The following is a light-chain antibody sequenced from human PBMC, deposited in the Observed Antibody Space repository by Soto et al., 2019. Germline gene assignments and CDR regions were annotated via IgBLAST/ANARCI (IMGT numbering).Light chain of an antibody. Sequence: EIVLTQSPGTLSLSPGERATLSCRAGQSVSSSYLAWYQQKPGQAPRLLIYGASSRATGIPDRFSGSGSGTDFTLTISRLEPEDFAVYYCQQYGSSPPEITFGQGTRLEIK. J-gene: IGKJ5*01. CDR2: GAS. CDR3: QQYGSSPPEIT. V-gene: IGKV3-20*01. CDR1: QSVSSSY.